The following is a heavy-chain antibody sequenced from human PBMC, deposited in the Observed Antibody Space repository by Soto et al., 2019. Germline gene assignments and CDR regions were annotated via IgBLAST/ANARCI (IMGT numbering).Heavy chain of an antibody. D-gene: IGHD3-22*01. CDR2: IGSSDNII. CDR1: GFNFSNYA. CDR3: ARDLGYYESSGYFDY. J-gene: IGHJ4*02. V-gene: IGHV3-48*01. Sequence: VQLVESGGGVAQPGRSLRLSCAGSGFNFSNYAIHWVRQSPGKGLEWVSYIGSSDNIIYYADSVKGRFTISRDNAKNSLYLQMNSLRAEDTAVYYCARDLGYYESSGYFDYWGQGTLVTVSS.